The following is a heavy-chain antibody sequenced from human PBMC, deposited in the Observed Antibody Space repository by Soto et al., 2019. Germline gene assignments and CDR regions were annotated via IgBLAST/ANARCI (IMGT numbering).Heavy chain of an antibody. CDR1: GYTFTSYD. CDR3: ARGGLDPIEAAAHYYYYYGMDV. D-gene: IGHD6-13*01. V-gene: IGHV1-8*01. CDR2: MNPNSGNT. Sequence: ASVKVSCKASGYTFTSYDINWVLQATGQGLEWMGWMNPNSGNTGYAQKFQGRVTMTRNTSISTAYMELSSLRSEDTAVYYCARGGLDPIEAAAHYYYYYGMDVWGQGTTVTVSS. J-gene: IGHJ6*02.